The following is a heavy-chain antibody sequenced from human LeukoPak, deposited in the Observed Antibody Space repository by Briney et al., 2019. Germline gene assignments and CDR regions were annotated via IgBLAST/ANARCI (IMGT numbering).Heavy chain of an antibody. V-gene: IGHV3-53*01. CDR3: ARSRATAKGSYYFDY. CDR1: GFTVSSNY. D-gene: IGHD1-26*01. CDR2: IYGGGST. Sequence: GGSLRLSCAASGFTVSSNYMSWVRQAPGKGLEWVSVIYGGGSTYYADSVKGRFTISRDNSKNTLYLQMNSLRAEDTAVYYCARSRATAKGSYYFDYWGQGTLVTVSS. J-gene: IGHJ4*02.